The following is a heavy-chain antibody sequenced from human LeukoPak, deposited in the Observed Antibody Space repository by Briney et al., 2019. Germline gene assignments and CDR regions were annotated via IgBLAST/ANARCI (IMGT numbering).Heavy chain of an antibody. CDR3: ARDGIVGATNGFDY. V-gene: IGHV3-21*01. D-gene: IGHD1-26*01. Sequence: GGSLRLSCAASGFTFRSYSMNWVRQAPGKGLEWVSSISSSSSYIYYADSVKGRFTISRDNAKNALYLQMNSRRAEDTAVYYCARDGIVGATNGFDYWGQGTLVTVSS. CDR1: GFTFRSYS. CDR2: ISSSSSYI. J-gene: IGHJ4*02.